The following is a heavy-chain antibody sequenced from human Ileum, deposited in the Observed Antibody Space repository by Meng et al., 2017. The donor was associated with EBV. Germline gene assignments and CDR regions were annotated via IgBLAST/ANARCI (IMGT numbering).Heavy chain of an antibody. J-gene: IGHJ4*02. D-gene: IGHD1-26*01. Sequence: QGQHQQSGPGLGIPSKTRSLTCTVSGASVTSSGYYWSWLRQSPGKGLEWLGYVNYNGDSTYNPSLKSRVTIFIATSKKQFYLNLTSATAADTAIYYCARDLRVGGAFDYWGQGTLVTVSS. CDR3: ARDLRVGGAFDY. V-gene: IGHV4-61*08. CDR2: VNYNGDS. CDR1: GASVTSSGYY.